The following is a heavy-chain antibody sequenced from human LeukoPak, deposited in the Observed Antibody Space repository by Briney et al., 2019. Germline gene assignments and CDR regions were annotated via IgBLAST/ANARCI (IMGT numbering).Heavy chain of an antibody. CDR2: IYTSGST. Sequence: SETLSLTCTVSGGSISSYYWSWIRQPAGKGLEWIGRIYTSGSTNYNPSLKSRVTMSVDTSKNQFSLKLSSVTAADTAVYYCAKGFYYDSSGTDDAFDIWGQGTMVTVSS. D-gene: IGHD3-22*01. CDR1: GGSISSYY. CDR3: AKGFYYDSSGTDDAFDI. V-gene: IGHV4-4*07. J-gene: IGHJ3*02.